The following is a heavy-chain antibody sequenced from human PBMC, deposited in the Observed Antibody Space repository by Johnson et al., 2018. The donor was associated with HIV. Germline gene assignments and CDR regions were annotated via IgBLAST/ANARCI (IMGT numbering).Heavy chain of an antibody. CDR2: IWYDGSNK. CDR1: GFTFSSYG. Sequence: VQLVESGGGVVQPGRSLRLSCAASGFTFSSYGMHWVRQAPGKGLEWVAVIWYDGSNKYYADSVKGRFTISRDNSKNTLYLQMNSLRAEDTAVYYCAKDQSLLAAPPDAFDIWGQGTMVTVSS. D-gene: IGHD6-6*01. CDR3: AKDQSLLAAPPDAFDI. J-gene: IGHJ3*02. V-gene: IGHV3-33*06.